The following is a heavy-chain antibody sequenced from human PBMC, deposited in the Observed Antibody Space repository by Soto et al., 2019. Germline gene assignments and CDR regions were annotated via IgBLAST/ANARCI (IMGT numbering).Heavy chain of an antibody. CDR2: ISYDGSNK. Sequence: GGSLRLSCAASGFTFSSYGMHWVRQAPGKGLEWVAVISYDGSNKYYADSVKGRFTISRDNSKNTLYLQMNSLRAEDTAVYYCAKDRALDDCSSTSCYSPGNYYYGMDVWGQGTTVTVSS. D-gene: IGHD2-2*01. CDR1: GFTFSSYG. J-gene: IGHJ6*02. CDR3: AKDRALDDCSSTSCYSPGNYYYGMDV. V-gene: IGHV3-30*18.